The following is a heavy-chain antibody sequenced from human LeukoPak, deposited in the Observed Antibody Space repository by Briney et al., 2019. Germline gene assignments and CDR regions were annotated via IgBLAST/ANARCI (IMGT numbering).Heavy chain of an antibody. V-gene: IGHV3-21*01. J-gene: IGHJ4*02. Sequence: KSGGSLRLSCAASGFTFSSYSMNWVRQAPGKGLEWVSSISSSSSYIYYADSVKGRFTISRDNAKNSLYLQMNSLRVEDTAVYYCARADSSGYSHFDYWGQGTLVTVSS. CDR2: ISSSSSYI. CDR1: GFTFSSYS. CDR3: ARADSSGYSHFDY. D-gene: IGHD3-22*01.